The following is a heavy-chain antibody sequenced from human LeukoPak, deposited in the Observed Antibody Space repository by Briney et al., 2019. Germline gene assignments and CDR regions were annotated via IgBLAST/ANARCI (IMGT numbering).Heavy chain of an antibody. D-gene: IGHD2-15*01. V-gene: IGHV1-69*05. CDR3: ARSRDSGYFDY. J-gene: IGHJ4*02. CDR2: IIPIFGTA. CDR1: GGTFSSYA. Sequence: ASVKVSCKAPGGTFSSYAISWVRQAPGQGLEWMGGIIPIFGTANYAQKFQGRVTITTDESTSTAYMELSSLRSEDTAVYYCARSRDSGYFDYWGQGTLVTVSS.